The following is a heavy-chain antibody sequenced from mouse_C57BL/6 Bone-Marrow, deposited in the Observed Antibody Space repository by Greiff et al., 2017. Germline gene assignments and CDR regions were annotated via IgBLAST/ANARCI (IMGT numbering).Heavy chain of an antibody. CDR2: INPYNGGT. J-gene: IGHJ4*01. D-gene: IGHD2-3*01. CDR3: ARDDGYPIYYAMDY. Sequence: EVKLVESGPVLVKPGASVKMSCKASGYTFTDYYMNWVKQSHGKSLEWIGVINPYNGGTSYNQKFKGKATLTVDKSSSTAYMELNSLTSEDSAVYYCARDDGYPIYYAMDYWGQGTSVTVSS. CDR1: GYTFTDYY. V-gene: IGHV1-19*01.